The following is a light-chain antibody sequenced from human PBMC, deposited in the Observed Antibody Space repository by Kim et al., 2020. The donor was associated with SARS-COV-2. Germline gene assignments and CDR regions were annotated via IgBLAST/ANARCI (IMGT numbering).Light chain of an antibody. CDR3: QAWDTSTYV. CDR1: KLGHKY. CDR2: QDT. J-gene: IGLJ1*01. Sequence: VSPGQTASITCSGDKLGHKYVCWYQQKPGQSPVLVIYQDTKRPSEIPERFSGSNSGNTATLTISGTQAMDEADYYCQAWDTSTYVFGTGTKVTVL. V-gene: IGLV3-1*01.